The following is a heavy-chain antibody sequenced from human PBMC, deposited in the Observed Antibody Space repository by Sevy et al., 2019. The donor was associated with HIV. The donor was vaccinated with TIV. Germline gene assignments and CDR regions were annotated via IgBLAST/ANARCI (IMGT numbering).Heavy chain of an antibody. CDR2: TYYRSKWYN. J-gene: IGHJ6*02. V-gene: IGHV6-1*01. D-gene: IGHD2-15*01. Sequence: SQTLSLTCAISGDSVSSNSAAWNWIRQSPSRGLEWLGRTYYRSKWYNDYAVSVKSRITINPDTSNNQFSLHLNSVTPEETAVYYCARAGGGGYCSGGSCYSSYYYFYGMDVWGQGTTVTVSS. CDR3: ARAGGGGYCSGGSCYSSYYYFYGMDV. CDR1: GDSVSSNSAA.